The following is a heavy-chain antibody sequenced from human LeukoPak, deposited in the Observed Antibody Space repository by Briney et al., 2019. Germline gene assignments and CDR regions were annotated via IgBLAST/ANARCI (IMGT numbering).Heavy chain of an antibody. J-gene: IGHJ6*02. CDR3: AREVVVTAVLYYGMDV. CDR1: GGSFSGYY. CDR2: INHSGST. D-gene: IGHD2-21*02. V-gene: IGHV4-34*01. Sequence: SETLSLTCAVYGGSFSGYYWSWIRQPPGKGLEWIGEINHSGSTNYNPSLKSRVTISVDTSKNQFSLTLSFVTAADTAVYYCAREVVVTAVLYYGMDVWGQGTTVTVSS.